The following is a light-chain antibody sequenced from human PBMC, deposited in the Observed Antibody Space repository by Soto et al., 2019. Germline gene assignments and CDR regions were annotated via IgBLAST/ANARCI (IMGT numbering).Light chain of an antibody. CDR3: QKYSSVIN. CDR1: QGISNF. V-gene: IGKV1-27*01. Sequence: DIQMTQSPSSLSASVGDRVTITCRASQGISNFLAWYQQKPGKVPKLLISAASTLQSGVPSRFSGSGSGTAFTLTITSLQPEDVATYYCQKYSSVINFGQGTRLEI. CDR2: AAS. J-gene: IGKJ5*01.